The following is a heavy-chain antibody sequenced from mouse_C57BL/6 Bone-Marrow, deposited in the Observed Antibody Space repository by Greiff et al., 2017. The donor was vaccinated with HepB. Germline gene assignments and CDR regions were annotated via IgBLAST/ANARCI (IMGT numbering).Heavy chain of an antibody. Sequence: VQLKESGPGLAKPSQTLSLTCSVTGYSITSDYWNWIRKFPGNKLEYMGYISYSGSTYYNPSLKSRISITRDTSKNQYYLQLNSVTTEDTATYYCASCSIPYYYAMDYWGQGTSVTVSS. CDR2: ISYSGST. V-gene: IGHV3-8*01. CDR3: ASCSIPYYYAMDY. D-gene: IGHD1-1*01. J-gene: IGHJ4*01. CDR1: GYSITSDY.